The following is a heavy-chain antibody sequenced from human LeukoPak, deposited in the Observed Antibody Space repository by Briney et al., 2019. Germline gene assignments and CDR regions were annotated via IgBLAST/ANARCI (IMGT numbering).Heavy chain of an antibody. J-gene: IGHJ4*02. CDR3: ARTQGYYDSSGYQTSFDY. Sequence: GGSLRLSCAASGFTVSSNYMSWVRQAPGKGLEWVAVISYDGSNKYYADSVKGRFTISRDNSKNTLYLQMNSLGAEDTAVYYCARTQGYYDSSGYQTSFDYWGQGTLVTVSS. CDR1: GFTVSSNY. CDR2: ISYDGSNK. V-gene: IGHV3-30*03. D-gene: IGHD3-22*01.